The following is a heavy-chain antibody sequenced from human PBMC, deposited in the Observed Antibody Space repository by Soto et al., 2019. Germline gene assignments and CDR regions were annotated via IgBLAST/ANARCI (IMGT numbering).Heavy chain of an antibody. CDR1: GFTFTSSA. V-gene: IGHV1-58*01. Sequence: SVKVSCKASGFTFTSSAVQWVRQARGQRLEWIGWIVVGSGNTNYAQKFQERVTITRDMSTSTAYMELSSLRSEDTAVYYCAATLYNWHDVLYLYVMDCWGQGPKFTVPS. CDR3: AATLYNWHDVLYLYVMDC. J-gene: IGHJ6*02. CDR2: IVVGSGNT. D-gene: IGHD1-20*01.